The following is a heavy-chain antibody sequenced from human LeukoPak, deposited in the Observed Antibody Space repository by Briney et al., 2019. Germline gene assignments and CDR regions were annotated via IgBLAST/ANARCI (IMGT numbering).Heavy chain of an antibody. V-gene: IGHV4-34*12. CDR3: ARERLAMVRGVIPKEAWGWFDP. Sequence: SETLSLTCAVYGGSFSGYYWSWIRQPPGKGLEWIGEIIHRGSTNYNPSLKSRLTISVDTSKNQFSLELSSVTAADTAVYYCARERLAMVRGVIPKEAWGWFDPWGQGTLVTVSS. CDR2: IIHRGST. CDR1: GGSFSGYY. D-gene: IGHD3-10*01. J-gene: IGHJ5*02.